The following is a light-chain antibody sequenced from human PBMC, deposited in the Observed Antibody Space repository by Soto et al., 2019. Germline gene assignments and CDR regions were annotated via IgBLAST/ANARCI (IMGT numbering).Light chain of an antibody. V-gene: IGLV2-14*01. J-gene: IGLJ1*01. CDR2: DVS. CDR3: SSYTRSSTYV. Sequence: QSALTQPPSVSGSPGESITISCSGTSSDVGGYNYVSWYQQHPGKAPKLMIYDVSNRPSGVSNRFSGSKSGNTASLTISGLQAEDEADYYCSSYTRSSTYVFGTGTKVTVL. CDR1: SSDVGGYNY.